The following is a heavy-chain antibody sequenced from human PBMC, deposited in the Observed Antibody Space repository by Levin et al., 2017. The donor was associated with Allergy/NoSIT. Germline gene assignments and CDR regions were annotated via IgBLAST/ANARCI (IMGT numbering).Heavy chain of an antibody. CDR1: GYSFTSHW. V-gene: IGHV5-51*01. CDR3: ARQRPPIVVRGTDAFDL. Sequence: GESLKISCKGSGYSFTSHWIGWVRQRPGKGLEWVGIIYPGDSDTRYSPSFQGQVTISADKSISTAYLQWNSLKASDTAMYYCARQRPPIVVRGTDAFDLWGQGTTVTVSS. J-gene: IGHJ3*01. D-gene: IGHD3-22*01. CDR2: IYPGDSDT.